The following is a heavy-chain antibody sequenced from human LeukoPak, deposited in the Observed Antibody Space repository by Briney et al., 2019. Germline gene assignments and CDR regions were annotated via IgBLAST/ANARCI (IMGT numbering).Heavy chain of an antibody. CDR3: ARGPHHYDFVDYGMDV. CDR2: ISAYNGDT. J-gene: IGHJ6*02. CDR1: GYTFTSYG. Sequence: GASVKVSCKASGYTFTSYGISWVRQAPGQGLEWMGWISAYNGDTNYAQKFQGRVTMTRNTSISTAYMELSSLRSEDTAVYYCARGPHHYDFVDYGMDVWGQGTTVTVSS. D-gene: IGHD3/OR15-3a*01. V-gene: IGHV1-18*04.